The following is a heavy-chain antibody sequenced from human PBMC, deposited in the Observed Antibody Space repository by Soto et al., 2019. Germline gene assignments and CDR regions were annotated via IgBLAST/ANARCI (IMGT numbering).Heavy chain of an antibody. CDR1: GYTFTDYW. J-gene: IGHJ6*02. CDR3: ARHLSNFRYYYYAMDV. D-gene: IGHD4-4*01. Sequence: PGESLKISCKGSGYTFTDYWIGWVRQLPGKGLEWMGIIYPGDSDTRYSPSFQGHVTITVDKSTNTAYLQWNTLRASDTAMYYCARHLSNFRYYYYAMDVWGQGTTVSV. CDR2: IYPGDSDT. V-gene: IGHV5-51*01.